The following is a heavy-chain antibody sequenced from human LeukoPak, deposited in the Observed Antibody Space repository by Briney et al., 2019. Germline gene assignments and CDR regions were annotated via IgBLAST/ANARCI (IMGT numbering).Heavy chain of an antibody. Sequence: GGSLRLSCAASGFTFSSYEMNWVRQAPGKGLEWVSYSSSSGSTMYYADSVKGRFTISRDNAKNSLYLQMNSLRAEDTAVYYCAGGGRVAGPPDAFDIWGQGTMVTVSS. V-gene: IGHV3-48*03. CDR1: GFTFSSYE. D-gene: IGHD6-19*01. J-gene: IGHJ3*02. CDR3: AGGGRVAGPPDAFDI. CDR2: SSSSGSTM.